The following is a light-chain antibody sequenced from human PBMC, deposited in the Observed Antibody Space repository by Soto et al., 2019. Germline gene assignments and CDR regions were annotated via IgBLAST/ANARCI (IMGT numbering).Light chain of an antibody. V-gene: IGLV2-14*01. CDR1: SSGVGGYNY. CDR2: EVS. CDR3: SSYTSSSTLV. Sequence: SVLTQPASVSGSPGQSITISCTGTSSGVGGYNYVSWYQQHPGKAPKLMIYEVSNRPSGVSNRFSGSKSGNTASLTISGLQAEDEADYYFSSYTSSSTLVFGGGTKLTVL. J-gene: IGLJ3*02.